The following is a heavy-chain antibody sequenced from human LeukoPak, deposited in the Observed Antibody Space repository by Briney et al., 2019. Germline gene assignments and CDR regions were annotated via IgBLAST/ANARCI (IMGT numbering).Heavy chain of an antibody. CDR1: GFTFSSYV. V-gene: IGHV3-23*01. CDR2: ISGSGDST. CDR3: ANLLTAWYYYDMDV. J-gene: IGHJ6*04. Sequence: GGSLRLSCAASGFTFSSYVMSWVRQTPGKGLEWVSVISGSGDSTYYADSVKGRFTISRDNSKNTLYLQMNSLRAEDTAVYYCANLLTAWYYYDMDVWGKGPTVTVSS.